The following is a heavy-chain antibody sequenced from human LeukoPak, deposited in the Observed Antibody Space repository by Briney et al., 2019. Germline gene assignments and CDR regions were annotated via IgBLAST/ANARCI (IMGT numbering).Heavy chain of an antibody. V-gene: IGHV3-30*02. Sequence: GGSLRLSCAASGFTFSSYGMHWVRQAPGKGLEWVAFIRYNGSNTYYADSVQGRFTISRDNSNNTVYLQMNSLRAEDTAVYYCAKDGITIFGVVVVPYYFDYWGQGTLVTVSS. CDR3: AKDGITIFGVVVVPYYFDY. D-gene: IGHD3-3*01. CDR1: GFTFSSYG. J-gene: IGHJ4*02. CDR2: IRYNGSNT.